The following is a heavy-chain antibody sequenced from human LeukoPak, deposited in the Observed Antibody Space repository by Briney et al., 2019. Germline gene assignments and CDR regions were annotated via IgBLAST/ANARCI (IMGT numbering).Heavy chain of an antibody. J-gene: IGHJ4*02. V-gene: IGHV1-69*01. D-gene: IGHD6-19*01. Sequence: SVKVSCKASGGTFSSYAISLVRQAPGQGLEWMGGIIPIFGTANYAQKFQGRVTITADESTSTAYMELSSLRSEDTAVYYCARDANSGWYYHFDYWGQGTMVTVSS. CDR3: ARDANSGWYYHFDY. CDR1: GGTFSSYA. CDR2: IIPIFGTA.